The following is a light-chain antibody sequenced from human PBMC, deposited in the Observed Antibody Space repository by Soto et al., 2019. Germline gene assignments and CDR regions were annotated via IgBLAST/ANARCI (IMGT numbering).Light chain of an antibody. CDR1: QYINTR. V-gene: IGKV3-11*01. CDR3: HQRKSWPRT. Sequence: EIVLTQSPATLSSLPFDIVTLSFMASQYINTRLAWYQHRLGQAPRLLIYQTSLRAAGIPARFSASGSGTDFTLTISDVQPEDFALYYCHQRKSWPRTFGQGTKVDIK. CDR2: QTS. J-gene: IGKJ1*01.